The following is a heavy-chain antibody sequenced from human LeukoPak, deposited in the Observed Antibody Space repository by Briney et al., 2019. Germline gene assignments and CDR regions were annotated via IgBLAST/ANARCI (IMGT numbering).Heavy chain of an antibody. J-gene: IGHJ4*02. CDR1: GFTFSSYA. CDR3: ARVPRGYSYEYYFDY. Sequence: GGPLRLSCAASGFTFSSYAMHWVRQAPGKGLEWVAVISYDGSNKYYADSVKGRFTISRDNSKNTLYLQMNSLRAEDTAVYYCARVPRGYSYEYYFDYWGQGTLVTVSS. CDR2: ISYDGSNK. V-gene: IGHV3-30-3*01. D-gene: IGHD5-18*01.